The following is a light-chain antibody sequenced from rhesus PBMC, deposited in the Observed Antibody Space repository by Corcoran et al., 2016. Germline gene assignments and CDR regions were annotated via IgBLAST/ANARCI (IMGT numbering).Light chain of an antibody. V-gene: IGKV1-25*01. J-gene: IGKJ2*01. CDR2: EAS. Sequence: DIQMTQSPSSLSASVGDRVTITCRASQDITNDLAWYQQKPGETPKLLIYEASSLQSGIPSRFSGSGSGTDFTLTISSLQSEDFATYFCQQYYSTPYSFGQGTKVDIK. CDR3: QQYYSTPYS. CDR1: QDITND.